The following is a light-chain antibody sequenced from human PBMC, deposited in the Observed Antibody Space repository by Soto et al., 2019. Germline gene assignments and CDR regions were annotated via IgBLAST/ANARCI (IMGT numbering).Light chain of an antibody. J-gene: IGKJ1*01. CDR3: QQYNSYWT. V-gene: IGKV1-5*01. Sequence: DIQMTQSPSSLSASFGDRVTITCRASQSISSWLAWYQHKPGKAPKLLIYDASSLESGVPSRFSGIASGTESTLTISSLQPDDFATYYCQQYNSYWTFGQGTKVDIK. CDR1: QSISSW. CDR2: DAS.